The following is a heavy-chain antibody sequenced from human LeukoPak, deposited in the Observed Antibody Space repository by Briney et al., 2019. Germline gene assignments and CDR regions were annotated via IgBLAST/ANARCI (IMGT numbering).Heavy chain of an antibody. CDR3: VKDDGWVQYAN. CDR2: IRADAVTT. CDR1: GFTFSTHD. Sequence: GGSLRLSCGASGFTFSTHDMHWVRQAPGKGLEWVSGIRADAVTTYYADSVKGRFIISRDNSKNTVYLQMNSLSAEDAAVYYCVKDDGWVQYANWGQGTLVTVSS. J-gene: IGHJ4*02. V-gene: IGHV3-23*01. D-gene: IGHD5-24*01.